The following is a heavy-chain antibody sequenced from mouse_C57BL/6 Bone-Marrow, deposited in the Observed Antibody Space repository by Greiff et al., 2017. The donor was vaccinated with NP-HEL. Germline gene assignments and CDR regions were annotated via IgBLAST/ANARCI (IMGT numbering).Heavy chain of an antibody. CDR2: IDPSDSET. CDR1: GYTFTSYW. J-gene: IGHJ3*01. CDR3: ARGGTGRFAY. Sequence: QVQLQQPGAELVRPGSSVKLSCKASGYTFTSYWMHWVKQRPIKGLEWIGNIDPSDSETHSNQQFKDKATSTVDKSSSTAYMQLISLTSEDSAVYYCARGGTGRFAYWGQGTLVTVSA. D-gene: IGHD3-3*01. V-gene: IGHV1-52*01.